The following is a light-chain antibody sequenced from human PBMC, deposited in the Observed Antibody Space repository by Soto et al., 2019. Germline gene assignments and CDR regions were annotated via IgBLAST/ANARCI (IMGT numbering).Light chain of an antibody. Sequence: IQLTQSPSSVSASVGDRVTITCRASQGISNWLAWYQQKAGKAPKLLIYAATNLQSGVPSRFSGSGSGTDFTLTISSLQPEDFANYYCQQGNSGPPITFGQGTRLEIK. CDR2: AAT. CDR1: QGISNW. J-gene: IGKJ5*01. CDR3: QQGNSGPPIT. V-gene: IGKV1-12*01.